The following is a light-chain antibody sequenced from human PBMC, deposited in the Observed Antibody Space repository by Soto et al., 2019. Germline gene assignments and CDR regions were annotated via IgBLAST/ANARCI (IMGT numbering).Light chain of an antibody. J-gene: IGKJ2*01. CDR2: DAS. Sequence: DIQLTQSPSFLSASVGDRVTITCRASQGISSYLAWYQQRPGKAPKFLIYDASNLETGVSSRFSGSGSGTEFTLTIRSLQPDDFATYYCQQYDSSSPTFGQGTKLEIK. CDR1: QGISSY. V-gene: IGKV1-5*01. CDR3: QQYDSSSPT.